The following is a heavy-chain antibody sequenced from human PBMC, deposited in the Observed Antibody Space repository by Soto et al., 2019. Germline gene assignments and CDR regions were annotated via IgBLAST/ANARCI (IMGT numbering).Heavy chain of an antibody. D-gene: IGHD1-26*01. CDR1: GFTFSSYW. Sequence: EVQLVESRGGLVQPGGSLRLSCAASGFTFSSYWMYWVRQAPGKGLVWVSRINSDGSSTTYADSVKGRFTISRDNAKNTLYLQMNSLRAEDTAVYYCARALVWSGSYYAFDYWGQGTLVTVSS. CDR2: INSDGSST. CDR3: ARALVWSGSYYAFDY. J-gene: IGHJ4*02. V-gene: IGHV3-74*01.